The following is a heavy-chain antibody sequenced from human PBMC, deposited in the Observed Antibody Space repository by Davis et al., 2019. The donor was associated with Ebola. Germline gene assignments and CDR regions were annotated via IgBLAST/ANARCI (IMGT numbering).Heavy chain of an antibody. J-gene: IGHJ4*02. Sequence: LRLSCTVSGASISTGDHYWSWIRHLPGLGLEYIGYIYYRGYTYYNPSLKSRVIMSVDTSKNQFSLKLSSVTAADTAVYYCACFNSVVALDYWGQGTLVTVSS. V-gene: IGHV4-30-4*08. CDR1: GASISTGDHY. CDR3: ACFNSVVALDY. D-gene: IGHD5-12*01. CDR2: IYYRGYT.